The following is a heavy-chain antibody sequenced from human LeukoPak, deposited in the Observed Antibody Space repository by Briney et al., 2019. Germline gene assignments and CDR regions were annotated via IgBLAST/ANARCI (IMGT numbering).Heavy chain of an antibody. CDR3: ARGNWGQSGGLGY. J-gene: IGHJ4*02. CDR2: INHSGST. Sequence: PSQTLSLTCTVSGGSISSGDYYWSWIRQPPGKGLEWIGEINHSGSTNYNPSLKGRVTISVDTSKNQFSLKLSSVTAADTAVYYCARGNWGQSGGLGYWGQGTLVTVSS. V-gene: IGHV4-30-4*08. D-gene: IGHD7-27*01. CDR1: GGSISSGDYY.